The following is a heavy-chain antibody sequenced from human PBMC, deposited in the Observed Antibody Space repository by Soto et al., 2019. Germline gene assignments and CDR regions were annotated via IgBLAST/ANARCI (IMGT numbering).Heavy chain of an antibody. J-gene: IGHJ4*02. CDR1: GYTFTSYY. CDR3: AREPRARHYYGSGRHIDY. CDR2: INPSGGST. Sequence: GASVKVSCKASGYTFTSYYMHWVRQAPGQGLEWMGIINPSGGSTSYAQKFQGRVTMTRDTSTSTVYMELSSLRSEDTAVYYCAREPRARHYYGSGRHIDYWGQGTLVTVSS. V-gene: IGHV1-46*01. D-gene: IGHD3-10*01.